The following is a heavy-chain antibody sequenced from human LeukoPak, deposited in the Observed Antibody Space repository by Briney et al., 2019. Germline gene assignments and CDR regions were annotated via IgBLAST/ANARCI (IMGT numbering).Heavy chain of an antibody. CDR2: ISDSGGST. CDR3: VRGFSFGPYGMDV. Sequence: GGSLRLSCSDSGVPFSSYAMHWVRQAPGEGLEYVSAISDSGGSTYYADSVKGRFTISRDNSKNTLYLQMSSLRAEHTAVYFCVRGFSFGPYGMDVWGQGTTVTVSS. D-gene: IGHD3-16*01. CDR1: GVPFSSYA. J-gene: IGHJ6*02. V-gene: IGHV3-64D*09.